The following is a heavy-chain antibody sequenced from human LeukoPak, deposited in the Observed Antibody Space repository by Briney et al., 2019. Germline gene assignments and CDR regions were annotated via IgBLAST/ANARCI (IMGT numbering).Heavy chain of an antibody. V-gene: IGHV1-58*02. CDR2: IVVGSGNT. D-gene: IGHD6-19*01. J-gene: IGHJ4*02. CDR1: GFTFTSSA. CDR3: AAALSEQWPPSSDY. Sequence: GASVKVSCKASGFTFTSSAIQWVRQARGQRLEWIGWIVVGSGNTNYAQKFQERVTITRDMSTSTAYMELSSLRSEDTAVYYCAAALSEQWPPSSDYWGQGTLVTVSS.